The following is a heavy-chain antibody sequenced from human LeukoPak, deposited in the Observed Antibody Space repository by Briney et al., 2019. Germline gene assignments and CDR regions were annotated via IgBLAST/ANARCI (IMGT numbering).Heavy chain of an antibody. V-gene: IGHV4-31*03. J-gene: IGHJ4*02. D-gene: IGHD2-2*01. CDR3: ARANFLYCSSSTCLFDY. Sequence: PSETLSLTCTVSGGSISSGGYYWSWIRQHPGKGLEWIGYIYYSGSTYYNPSLKSRVTISVDTSKNQFSLKLSSVTAADTAVYYCARANFLYCSSSTCLFDYWGQGTLVTVSS. CDR2: IYYSGST. CDR1: GGSISSGGYY.